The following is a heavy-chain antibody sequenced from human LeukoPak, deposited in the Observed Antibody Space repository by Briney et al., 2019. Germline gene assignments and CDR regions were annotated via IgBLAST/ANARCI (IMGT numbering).Heavy chain of an antibody. CDR3: ARDHYYGMDV. CDR2: ISYDGSNE. J-gene: IGHJ6*04. V-gene: IGHV3-30-3*01. Sequence: GGSLRLSCAASGFTFSSYTMHRVRQAPGKGLEWVAVISYDGSNEYYADSVKGRFTISRDNSKNTLYLQMNSLRAEDTAVYYCARDHYYGMDVWGKGTTVTVSS. CDR1: GFTFSSYT.